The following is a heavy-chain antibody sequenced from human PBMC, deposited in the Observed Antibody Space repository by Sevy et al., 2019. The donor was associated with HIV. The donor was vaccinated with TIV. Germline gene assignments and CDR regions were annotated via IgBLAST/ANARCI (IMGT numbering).Heavy chain of an antibody. Sequence: SETLSLTCTVSGGSISSYYWSWIRQPAGKGLEWIGRIYTSGSTNYNPSLKSRVTMSVDTSKNQFSLKLSSVTAADTAVYYCARDRGYGSAVKDWFDPWGQGTLVTVSS. CDR2: IYTSGST. J-gene: IGHJ5*02. CDR3: ARDRGYGSAVKDWFDP. V-gene: IGHV4-4*07. CDR1: GGSISSYY. D-gene: IGHD3-10*01.